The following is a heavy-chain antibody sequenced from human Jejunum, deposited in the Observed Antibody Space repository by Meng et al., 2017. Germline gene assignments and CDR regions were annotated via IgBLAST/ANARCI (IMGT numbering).Heavy chain of an antibody. CDR1: GFTFSSHS. CDR2: ISVGSTYI. D-gene: IGHD3-22*01. Sequence: GGSLRLSCAASGFTFSSHSMNWVRQAPGKGLEWFSSISVGSTYIYYADSVKGRFTISRDNAKNSVYLQMNSLRAEDTAVYYCATGTLLDMIVVVSITGADYWGQGTRVTGAS. CDR3: ATGTLLDMIVVVSITGADY. V-gene: IGHV3-21*01. J-gene: IGHJ4*02.